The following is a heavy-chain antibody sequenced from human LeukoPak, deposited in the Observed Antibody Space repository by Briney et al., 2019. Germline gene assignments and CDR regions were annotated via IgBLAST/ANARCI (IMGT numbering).Heavy chain of an antibody. CDR2: ISSSSSYI. Sequence: GGSLRLSCAASGFTFSSYSMNWVRQAPGKGLEWVSSISSSSSYIYYADSVKGRFTISRDNAKNSLYLQMNSLRAEDTAVYYCARGIAVVPAGAFDIWGQGTMVTVSS. CDR3: ARGIAVVPAGAFDI. J-gene: IGHJ3*02. D-gene: IGHD2-2*01. CDR1: GFTFSSYS. V-gene: IGHV3-21*01.